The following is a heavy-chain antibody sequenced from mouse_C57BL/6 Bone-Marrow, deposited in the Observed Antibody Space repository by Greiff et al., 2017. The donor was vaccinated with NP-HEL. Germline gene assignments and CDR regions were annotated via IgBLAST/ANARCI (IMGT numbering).Heavy chain of an antibody. J-gene: IGHJ4*01. V-gene: IGHV14-4*01. Sequence: EVQLQQSGAELVRPGASVKLSCTASGFNIKDDYMHWVKQRPEQGLEWIGWIDPENGDTEYASKFQGKATIPADTSSNTAYLQLSSLTSEDTAVYYCTLWLRHAMDYWGQGTSVTVSS. CDR2: IDPENGDT. CDR3: TLWLRHAMDY. D-gene: IGHD2-2*01. CDR1: GFNIKDDY.